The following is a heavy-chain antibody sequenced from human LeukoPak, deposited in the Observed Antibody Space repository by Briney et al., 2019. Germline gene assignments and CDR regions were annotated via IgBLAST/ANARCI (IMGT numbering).Heavy chain of an antibody. Sequence: GGSLRLSCAASGFTFSSYSMNWVRQAPGKGLEWVSSISSSSSYIYYADSVKGRFTISRDNAKNSLYLQMNSLRAGDTAVYYCASTPEYYDILTGYYTRDYWGQGTLVTVSS. V-gene: IGHV3-21*01. CDR1: GFTFSSYS. CDR2: ISSSSSYI. CDR3: ASTPEYYDILTGYYTRDY. J-gene: IGHJ4*02. D-gene: IGHD3-9*01.